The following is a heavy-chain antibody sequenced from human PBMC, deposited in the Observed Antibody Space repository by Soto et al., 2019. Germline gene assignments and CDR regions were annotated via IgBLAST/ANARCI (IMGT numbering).Heavy chain of an antibody. D-gene: IGHD5-12*01. V-gene: IGHV3-30*03. Sequence: PGGSLRLSCAASGFTFSSYGMHWVRQAPGKGLEWVAVISYDGSNKYYADSVKGRFTISRDNSKNTLYLQMNSLRAEDKAVYYCAYCPPLQYSVYESAFDYWGQGTLVTVSS. CDR3: AYCPPLQYSVYESAFDY. CDR2: ISYDGSNK. CDR1: GFTFSSYG. J-gene: IGHJ4*02.